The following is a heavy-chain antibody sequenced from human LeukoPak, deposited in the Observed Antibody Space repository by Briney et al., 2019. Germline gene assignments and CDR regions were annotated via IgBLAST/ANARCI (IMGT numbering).Heavy chain of an antibody. CDR3: ARGTDDYIVATTSFEY. Sequence: SVTVSCTASGDSFSTYVISWVRQAPGQGLEWMGGVIPMVGTANIAQKFQGRVTITADESTSTAYMELSSLRSDDTAVYYCARGTDDYIVATTSFEYWGQGTLVTVSS. CDR2: VIPMVGTA. V-gene: IGHV1-69*13. D-gene: IGHD5-12*01. CDR1: GDSFSTYV. J-gene: IGHJ4*02.